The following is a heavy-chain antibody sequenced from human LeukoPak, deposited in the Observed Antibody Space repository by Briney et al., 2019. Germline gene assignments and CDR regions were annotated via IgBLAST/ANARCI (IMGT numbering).Heavy chain of an antibody. Sequence: SQTLSLTCAISGVIVSSNSAAWNWIRQSPSRGLEWLGRTYYRSKWYNDYAVSVKSRITINPDTSKNQFYLKLSSVTAADTAVYYCARRSLRDYVWGSAQNWFDPWGQGTLVTVSS. CDR2: TYYRSKWYN. V-gene: IGHV6-1*01. CDR3: ARRSLRDYVWGSAQNWFDP. CDR1: GVIVSSNSAA. D-gene: IGHD3-16*01. J-gene: IGHJ5*02.